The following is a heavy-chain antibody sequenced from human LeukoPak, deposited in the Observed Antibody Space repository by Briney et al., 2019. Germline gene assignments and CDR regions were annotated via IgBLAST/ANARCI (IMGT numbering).Heavy chain of an antibody. CDR3: ARVRDVPNYYYGMDV. Sequence: SETLSLTRAVYGGSFSGYYWSWIRQPPGKGLEWIAEINHSGSTNYNPSLKSRVTISVDTSKNQFSLKLSSVTAADTAVYYCARVRDVPNYYYGMDVWGQGTTVTVSS. CDR2: INHSGST. CDR1: GGSFSGYY. J-gene: IGHJ6*02. D-gene: IGHD3-10*01. V-gene: IGHV4-34*01.